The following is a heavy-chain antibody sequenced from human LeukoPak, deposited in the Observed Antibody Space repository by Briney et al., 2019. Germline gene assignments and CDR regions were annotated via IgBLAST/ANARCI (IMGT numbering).Heavy chain of an antibody. V-gene: IGHV3-53*01. CDR1: GFTVSSNY. CDR3: ARDLAAGGTYPHY. CDR2: IYSDGST. J-gene: IGHJ4*02. Sequence: GGSLRLSCAASGFTVSSNYMSWVRQAPGKGPEWVSVIYSDGSTYYADSVKGRFTISRDTSKDTLYLQMNSLRTEDTAVYYCARDLAAGGTYPHYWGQGTLVSVSS. D-gene: IGHD6-13*01.